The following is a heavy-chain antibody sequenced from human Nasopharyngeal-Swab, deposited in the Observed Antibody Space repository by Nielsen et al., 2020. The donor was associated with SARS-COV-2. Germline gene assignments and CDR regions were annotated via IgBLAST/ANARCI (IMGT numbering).Heavy chain of an antibody. Sequence: LSLTCAASGFSFSTSWMNWARQAPGKGLEWVANMNPDGDKIYYADSVKGRFTMPRDNAENSLYLQMNSLRAEDTAVYYCARDKAYSTYDYWGQGTLVTVSS. J-gene: IGHJ4*02. CDR3: ARDKAYSTYDY. V-gene: IGHV3-7*03. CDR2: MNPDGDKI. CDR1: GFSFSTSW. D-gene: IGHD4-11*01.